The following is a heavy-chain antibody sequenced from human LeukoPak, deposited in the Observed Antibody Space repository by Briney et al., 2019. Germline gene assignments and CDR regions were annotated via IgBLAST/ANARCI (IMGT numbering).Heavy chain of an antibody. Sequence: GGSLRLSCAASGFPFSRYSMNWVRQAPGKGLEWVSYIGISSSTIYYADSVKGRFTISRDNAKNSLYLQMNTLRDGDTAVYYCARGPLPTQYSYGLQGLYWYFDRWGRRILVTVSS. CDR2: IGISSSTI. CDR1: GFPFSRYS. CDR3: ARGPLPTQYSYGLQGLYWYFDR. D-gene: IGHD5-18*01. J-gene: IGHJ2*01. V-gene: IGHV3-48*02.